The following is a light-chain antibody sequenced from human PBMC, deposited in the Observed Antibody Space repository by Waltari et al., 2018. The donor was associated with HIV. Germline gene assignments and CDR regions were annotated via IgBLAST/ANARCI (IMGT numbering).Light chain of an antibody. V-gene: IGKV1-39*01. CDR1: QNIFSY. J-gene: IGKJ3*01. CDR3: QQSYSTPR. Sequence: MTQSPSSLSASVGDRVTITCRASQNIFSYLNWYQQKPGKAPKLLIYAASSLQSGVPSRFSGSGSGTDFTLTISSLQPEDFATYYCQQSYSTPRFGPGTKVDIK. CDR2: AAS.